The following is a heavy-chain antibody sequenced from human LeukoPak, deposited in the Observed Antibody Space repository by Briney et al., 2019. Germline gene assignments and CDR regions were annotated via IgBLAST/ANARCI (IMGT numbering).Heavy chain of an antibody. J-gene: IGHJ4*02. CDR1: GFTFSSYE. D-gene: IGHD3-22*01. CDR2: ISSSGSTI. Sequence: GGSLRLSCAASGFTFSSYEMNWVRQAPGKGLEWVSYISSSGSTIYYADSVKGRFTISRDNAKNSLYLQMNGLRAEDTAVYYCARGYYYDSSGYYYSSSDFDYWGQGTLVTVSS. CDR3: ARGYYYDSSGYYYSSSDFDY. V-gene: IGHV3-48*03.